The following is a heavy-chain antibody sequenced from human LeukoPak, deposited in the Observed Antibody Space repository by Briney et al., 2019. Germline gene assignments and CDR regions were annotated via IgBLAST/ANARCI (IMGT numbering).Heavy chain of an antibody. CDR1: GFTFSSYA. CDR3: ARALGGYGGNPYYFDY. CDR2: ISFDGSDK. Sequence: PGRSLRLSSATSGFTFSSYAMHWVRQAPGKGLEWVAVISFDGSDKYYADSVKGRFTISRDNYKNTLYLQMNSLRADDTAVYYCARALGGYGGNPYYFDYWGQGTLVTVSS. J-gene: IGHJ4*02. D-gene: IGHD4-23*01. V-gene: IGHV3-30-3*01.